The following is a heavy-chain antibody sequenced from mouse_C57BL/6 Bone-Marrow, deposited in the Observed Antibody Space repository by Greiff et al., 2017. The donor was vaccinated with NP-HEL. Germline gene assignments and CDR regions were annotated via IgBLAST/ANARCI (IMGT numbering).Heavy chain of an antibody. D-gene: IGHD1-1*01. V-gene: IGHV1-9*01. CDR2: ILPGSGST. Sequence: QVQLQQSGAELMKPGASVKLSCKATGYTFTGYWIEWVKQRPGHGLEWIGEILPGSGSTNYIEKFKGKATFTADTSSNTAYMQLSSLTTEDSAIYYCARWTTVVARGYFDVWGTGTTVTVSS. CDR1: GYTFTGYW. CDR3: ARWTTVVARGYFDV. J-gene: IGHJ1*03.